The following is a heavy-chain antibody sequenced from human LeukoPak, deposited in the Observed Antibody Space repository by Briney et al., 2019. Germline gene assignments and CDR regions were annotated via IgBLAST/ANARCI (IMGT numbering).Heavy chain of an antibody. J-gene: IGHJ4*02. CDR2: IKQDGSEK. CDR1: GFTFSSYW. D-gene: IGHD6-19*01. CDR3: ARANRYTSGWYEAPFDY. Sequence: GGSLRLSCAASGFTFSSYWMSWVRQAPGKGLEWVANIKQDGSEKYYVDSVKGRFTISRDNAKNSLYLQMNSLRAEDTAVYYCARANRYTSGWYEAPFDYWGQGTLVTVSS. V-gene: IGHV3-7*01.